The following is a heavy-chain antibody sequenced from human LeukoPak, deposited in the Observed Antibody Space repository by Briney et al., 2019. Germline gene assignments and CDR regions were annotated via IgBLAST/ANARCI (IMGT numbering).Heavy chain of an antibody. CDR1: GFSFSTYW. D-gene: IGHD2-8*01. CDR2: INHSGST. V-gene: IGHV4-34*01. J-gene: IGHJ6*03. Sequence: PGGSLRLSCEASGFSFSTYWMSWVRQAPGKGLEWIGEINHSGSTNYNPSLKSRVTISVDTSKNQFSLKLSSVTAADTAVYYCARGGYCTNGVCYKFLYYYYYMDVWGKGTTVTVSS. CDR3: ARGGYCTNGVCYKFLYYYYYMDV.